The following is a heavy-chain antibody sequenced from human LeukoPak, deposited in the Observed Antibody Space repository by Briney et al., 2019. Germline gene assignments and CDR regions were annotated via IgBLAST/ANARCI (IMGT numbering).Heavy chain of an antibody. CDR1: GFIFSNFG. J-gene: IGHJ3*01. Sequence: GRSLRLSCAASGFIFSNFGMHWVRQAPGKGLEWVAVISHDGSLKYYLDSVKGRFTISRDNSKSTLYLQMDSLRVEDTAVYYCAKKNSYGSGAGDPLDVWGHGTLVTVSS. CDR2: ISHDGSLK. CDR3: AKKNSYGSGAGDPLDV. V-gene: IGHV3-30*18. D-gene: IGHD3-10*01.